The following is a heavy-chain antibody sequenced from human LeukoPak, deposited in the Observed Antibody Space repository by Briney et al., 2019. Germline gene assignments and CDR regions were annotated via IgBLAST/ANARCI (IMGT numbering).Heavy chain of an antibody. Sequence: SETLSLTCTASGGSISSTRYYWGWIRQPPGKGLEWIGSIYYSGSPNYNPSLNSRVTISRDTSKNHFSLELSSVTAADTAVYFCARGRVSSSSWSSTYYYYFYMDVWGKGTTVTVSS. D-gene: IGHD6-13*01. J-gene: IGHJ6*03. CDR1: GGSISSTRYY. CDR2: IYYSGSP. V-gene: IGHV4-39*07. CDR3: ARGRVSSSSWSSTYYYYFYMDV.